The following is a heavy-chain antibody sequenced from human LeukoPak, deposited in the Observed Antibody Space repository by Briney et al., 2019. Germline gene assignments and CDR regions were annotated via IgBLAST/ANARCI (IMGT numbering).Heavy chain of an antibody. D-gene: IGHD2-8*02. CDR2: IKSNPDGGTT. Sequence: GATLRLSCGGSGFTFSHAWMSWVRQAPGKGLEWVGRIKSNPDGGTTHYGAPVKGRFSISRDDSKSTLSLQMNSLHTDDTAVYYCTTDKAWWAPGSYFEFWGQGSLVTVSS. CDR1: GFTFSHAW. CDR3: TTDKAWWAPGSYFEF. J-gene: IGHJ4*02. V-gene: IGHV3-15*01.